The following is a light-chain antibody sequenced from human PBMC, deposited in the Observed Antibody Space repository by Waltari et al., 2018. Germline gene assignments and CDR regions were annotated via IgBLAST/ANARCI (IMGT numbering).Light chain of an antibody. CDR3: SSYVASRIV. Sequence: QPALTRPPPASGSPGQPSTFSCTGTTIAFGSYDYVTCYQPHPGKAPKLTLNEVSNRPSGGYNRFLGFKSGCTASLTVSSSLVGDEAIYYCSSYVASRIVFGGGTRLTV. CDR2: EVS. V-gene: IGLV2-8*01. J-gene: IGLJ2*01. CDR1: TIAFGSYDY.